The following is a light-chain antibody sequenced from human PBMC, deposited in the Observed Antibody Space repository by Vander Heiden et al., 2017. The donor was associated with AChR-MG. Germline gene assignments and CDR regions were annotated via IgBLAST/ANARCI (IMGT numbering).Light chain of an antibody. Sequence: DIQMSQSPSSLSASVGDRVTITCRASQAISVYLNWYQQKPGQAPKLLIYGASSLQSGVPSRFSGSGSGTDFTLTVSSLQPEDFATYYCQQTYSSPRTFGHGTKVDVK. J-gene: IGKJ3*01. CDR2: GAS. V-gene: IGKV1-39*01. CDR3: QQTYSSPRT. CDR1: QAISVY.